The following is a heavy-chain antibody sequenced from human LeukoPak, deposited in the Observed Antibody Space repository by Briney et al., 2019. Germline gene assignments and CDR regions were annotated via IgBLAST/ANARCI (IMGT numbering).Heavy chain of an antibody. V-gene: IGHV3-9*01. J-gene: IGHJ4*02. Sequence: GGSLRLSCAASGFTFDDHAMHWVRQAPGEGLEWVSGISWNSGSIGYADSVKGRFTISRDNAKNSLYLQMNSLRAEDTALYYCAKSLNYYDSSGYYLDYWGQGTLVTVSS. D-gene: IGHD3-22*01. CDR1: GFTFDDHA. CDR3: AKSLNYYDSSGYYLDY. CDR2: ISWNSGSI.